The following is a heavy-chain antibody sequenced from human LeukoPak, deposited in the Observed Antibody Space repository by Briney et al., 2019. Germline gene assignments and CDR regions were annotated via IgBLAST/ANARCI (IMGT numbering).Heavy chain of an antibody. CDR3: AKDQIRTGYSYGQNFDY. Sequence: GGSLRLSCAASGFTFSSYWMSWVRQAPGKGLEWVANIKQDGSEKYYVDSVKGRFTISRDNAKNSLYLQMNSLRAEDTALYYCAKDQIRTGYSYGQNFDYWGQGTLVTVSS. J-gene: IGHJ4*02. D-gene: IGHD5-18*01. V-gene: IGHV3-7*03. CDR2: IKQDGSEK. CDR1: GFTFSSYW.